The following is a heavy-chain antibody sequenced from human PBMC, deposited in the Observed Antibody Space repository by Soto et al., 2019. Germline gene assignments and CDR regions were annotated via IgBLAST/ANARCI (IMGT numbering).Heavy chain of an antibody. CDR1: GGSISSSSYY. D-gene: IGHD3-3*01. V-gene: IGHV4-30-4*08. CDR2: IYYSGTT. Sequence: SETLSLTCTVSGGSISSSSYYWSWIRQPPGKGLEWIGYIYYSGTTYYNPSLKSRVTISIDTSKNQFSLKLSSVTAADTAVYYCASGQIIYDFWSGSWFDPWGQGTLVTVSS. J-gene: IGHJ5*02. CDR3: ASGQIIYDFWSGSWFDP.